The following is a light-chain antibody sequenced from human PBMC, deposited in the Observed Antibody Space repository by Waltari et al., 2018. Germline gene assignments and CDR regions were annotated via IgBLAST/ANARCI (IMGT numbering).Light chain of an antibody. CDR3: QQSTYWPLT. Sequence: EIVLTQSPATLSLSPGERATLSCRASQSVSSLAWYQQKPGQAPRLLIYDASNRATRIPARFSGSGSGTDFTLTISSLEPEDFAVYYCQQSTYWPLTFGGGTKVEIK. V-gene: IGKV3-11*01. J-gene: IGKJ4*01. CDR1: QSVSS. CDR2: DAS.